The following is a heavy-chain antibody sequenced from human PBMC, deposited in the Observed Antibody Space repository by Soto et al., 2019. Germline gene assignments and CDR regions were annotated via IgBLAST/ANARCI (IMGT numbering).Heavy chain of an antibody. D-gene: IGHD1-1*01. CDR1: GFTFSSYG. CDR3: AKSVYNWNDGFFDY. V-gene: IGHV3-30*18. Sequence: QVQLVESGGGVVQPGRSLRLSCAASGFTFSSYGMHWVRQAPGKGREWVAVISYDGNNKYYADSVKGRFTISRDNSKNTLYLQMNSLRAEDTAVYYCAKSVYNWNDGFFDYWGQGTLVTVSS. CDR2: ISYDGNNK. J-gene: IGHJ4*02.